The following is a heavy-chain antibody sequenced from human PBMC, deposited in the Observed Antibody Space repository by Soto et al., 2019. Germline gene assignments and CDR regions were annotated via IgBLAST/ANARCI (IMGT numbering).Heavy chain of an antibody. CDR3: SRDQGEAILSLYCFDY. D-gene: IGHD3-3*01. V-gene: IGHV1-2*04. CDR1: VYTITVYY. J-gene: IGHJ4*02. Sequence: AVKLYCKASVYTITVYYMQRGIRTTRQGLEWMGWINPNSGGTNYAQKFQGWVTMTRDTSISTAYMELSRLRSDDTAVYYFSRDQGEAILSLYCFDYCGQGTLGTVSS. CDR2: INPNSGGT.